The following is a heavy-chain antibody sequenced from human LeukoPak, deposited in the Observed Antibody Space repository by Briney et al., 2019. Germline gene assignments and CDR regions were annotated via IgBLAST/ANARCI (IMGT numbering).Heavy chain of an antibody. CDR3: ARGDRRRVLLWFGELIDY. D-gene: IGHD3-10*01. V-gene: IGHV1-8*01. CDR1: GYTFTSYD. Sequence: ASVKVSCKASGYTFTSYDINWVRQATGQGLEWMGWMNPNSGNTGYAQKFQGRVTMTRNTSISTAYMELSSLRSEDTAVYYCARGDRRRVLLWFGELIDYWGQGTLVTVSS. J-gene: IGHJ4*02. CDR2: MNPNSGNT.